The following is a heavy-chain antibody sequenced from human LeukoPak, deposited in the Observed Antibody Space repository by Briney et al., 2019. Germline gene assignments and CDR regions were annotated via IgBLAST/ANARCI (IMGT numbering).Heavy chain of an antibody. V-gene: IGHV4-59*12. CDR2: IYYSGGT. D-gene: IGHD3-22*01. CDR1: GGSISSYY. Sequence: SETLSLTCTVSGGSISSYYWSGIRQPPGEGRGWVGYIYYSGGTNYNPSLKSRVTMSVDTSKNQFSLKLSSVTGADTAVYFCGRESGYDSSGYYDAFDIWGQGTMVTVSS. J-gene: IGHJ3*02. CDR3: GRESGYDSSGYYDAFDI.